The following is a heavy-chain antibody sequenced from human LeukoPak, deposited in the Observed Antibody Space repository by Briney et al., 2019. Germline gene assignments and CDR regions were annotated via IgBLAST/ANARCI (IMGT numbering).Heavy chain of an antibody. CDR2: INHSGST. V-gene: IGHV4-34*01. D-gene: IGHD2-15*01. Sequence: SETLSLTCAVYGGSFSGYYWSWIRQPPGKGLEWIGEINHSGSTNYNPSLKSRVTISVDTSKNQFSLKLSSVTAADTAVYYCAREGCSGGSCYGSYYYYMDVWGKGTTVTISS. J-gene: IGHJ6*03. CDR3: AREGCSGGSCYGSYYYYMDV. CDR1: GGSFSGYY.